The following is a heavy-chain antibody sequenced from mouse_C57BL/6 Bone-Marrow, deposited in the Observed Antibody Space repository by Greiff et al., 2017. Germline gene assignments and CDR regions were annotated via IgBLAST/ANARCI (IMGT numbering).Heavy chain of an antibody. CDR2: IDPNSGGT. CDR1: GYTFTSYW. V-gene: IGHV1-72*01. D-gene: IGHD1-1*01. J-gene: IGHJ3*01. CDR3: ARTDYYGSPWFAY. Sequence: VQLQQPGAELVKPGASVKLSCKASGYTFTSYWMHWVKQRPGRGLEWIGRIDPNSGGTKYNEKFKSKATLTVDKPSSTAYMQLSSLTSEDSAFYYCARTDYYGSPWFAYWGQGTLVTVSA.